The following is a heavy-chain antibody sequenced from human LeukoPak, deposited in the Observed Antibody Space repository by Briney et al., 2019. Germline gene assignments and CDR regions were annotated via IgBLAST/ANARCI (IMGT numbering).Heavy chain of an antibody. CDR1: GYTFTDYY. CDR3: ARTGDYGDYTFDY. D-gene: IGHD4-17*01. V-gene: IGHV1-18*04. Sequence: GASVKVSCKASGYTFTDYYMHWVRQAPGQGLEWMGWISAYNGNTNYAQKLQGRVTMTTDTSTSTAYMELRSLRSDDTAVYYCARTGDYGDYTFDYWGQGTLVTVSS. CDR2: ISAYNGNT. J-gene: IGHJ4*02.